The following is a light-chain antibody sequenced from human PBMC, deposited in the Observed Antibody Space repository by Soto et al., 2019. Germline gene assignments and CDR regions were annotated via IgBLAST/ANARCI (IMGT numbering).Light chain of an antibody. V-gene: IGKV1-39*01. CDR3: QQSHHFPYT. Sequence: IQMTQSPSSLSASVGDRVTITCRASQTIPGSLNWYQQKPGKAPNLLIYTASILQTGAPSRFSGSGSETDFTLTISSLQPEDSGTYFCQQSHHFPYTFGQGTDLEIK. CDR1: QTIPGS. CDR2: TAS. J-gene: IGKJ2*01.